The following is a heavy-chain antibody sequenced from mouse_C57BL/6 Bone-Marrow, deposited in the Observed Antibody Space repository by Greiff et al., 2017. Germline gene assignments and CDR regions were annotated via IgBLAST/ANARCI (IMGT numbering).Heavy chain of an antibody. CDR3: ARRRISRNYDYDEGFAY. CDR2: IDPSDSYT. CDR1: GYTFTSYW. J-gene: IGHJ3*01. D-gene: IGHD2-4*01. V-gene: IGHV1-69*01. Sequence: QVQLQQPGAELVMPGASVKLSCKASGYTFTSYWMHWVKQRPGQGLEWIGEIDPSDSYTNYNQKFKGKSTLTVDKSSSTAYMQLSSLTSEDSAVYYCARRRISRNYDYDEGFAYWGQGTLVTVSA.